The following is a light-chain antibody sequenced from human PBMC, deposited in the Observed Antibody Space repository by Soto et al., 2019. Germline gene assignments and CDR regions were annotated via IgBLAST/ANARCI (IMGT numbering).Light chain of an antibody. CDR3: SSYAGSNNFV. CDR1: SSDVGGYNY. V-gene: IGLV2-8*01. CDR2: EVT. Sequence: QSALTQPPSASGSPGQSVTISCTGTSSDVGGYNYVSWYQQLPGKAPKLIIYEVTKRPSGVPDRFSGSKSGNTASLTVSGLQAEDEADYYCSSYAGSNNFVFGTGNKLTVL. J-gene: IGLJ1*01.